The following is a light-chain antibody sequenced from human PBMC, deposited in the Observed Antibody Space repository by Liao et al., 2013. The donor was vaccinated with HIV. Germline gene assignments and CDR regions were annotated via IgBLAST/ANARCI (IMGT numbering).Light chain of an antibody. CDR3: LAWDSSTVV. V-gene: IGLV3-21*01. CDR2: HDS. Sequence: SYELTQPPSVSVAPGKTASITCGGNNIGDKSVHWYQQKPGQVPVLVIAHDSDRPSGIPERFSGSNSGNTATLTISGTQPMDEADYYCLAWDSSTVVFGGGTKLTVL. CDR1: NIGDKS. J-gene: IGLJ2*01.